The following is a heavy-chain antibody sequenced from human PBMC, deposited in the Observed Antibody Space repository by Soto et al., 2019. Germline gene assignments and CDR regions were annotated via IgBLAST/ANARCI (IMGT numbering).Heavy chain of an antibody. J-gene: IGHJ1*01. CDR3: ARDTPDYSSGWYGLYFQH. V-gene: IGHV1-18*01. CDR2: ISAYNGNT. Sequence: ASVKVSCKASGYTFTSYGISWVRQAPGQGLEWMGWISAYNGNTNYAQKLQGRVTMTTDTSTSTAYMELRSLRSDDTAVYYCARDTPDYSSGWYGLYFQHWGQGTLVTVSS. D-gene: IGHD6-19*01. CDR1: GYTFTSYG.